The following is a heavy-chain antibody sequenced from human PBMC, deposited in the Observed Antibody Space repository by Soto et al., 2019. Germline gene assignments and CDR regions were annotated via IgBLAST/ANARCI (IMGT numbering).Heavy chain of an antibody. CDR2: INHSGST. CDR3: ARSGLRFLEEQNWFEP. D-gene: IGHD3-3*01. V-gene: IGHV4-34*01. J-gene: IGHJ5*02. Sequence: SETLSLTCAVFGGSFSGYYWSWIRQPPGKGLEWIGEINHSGSTDYNPSLKSRVTISVDTSKNQFSLKLSSVTAADTAVYYCARSGLRFLEEQNWFEPWGQGTLVTVSS. CDR1: GGSFSGYY.